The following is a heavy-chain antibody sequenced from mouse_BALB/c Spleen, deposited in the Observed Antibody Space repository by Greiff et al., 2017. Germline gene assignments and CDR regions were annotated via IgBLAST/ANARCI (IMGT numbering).Heavy chain of an antibody. Sequence: LVESGAELVKPGASVKLSCTASGFNIKDTYMHWVKQRPEQGLEWIGRIDPANGNTKYDPKFQGKATITADTSSNTAYLQLSSLTSEDTAVYYCARSGAYYGNYWYFDVWGAGTTVTVSS. CDR3: ARSGAYYGNYWYFDV. CDR2: IDPANGNT. D-gene: IGHD2-10*01. V-gene: IGHV14-3*02. CDR1: GFNIKDTY. J-gene: IGHJ1*01.